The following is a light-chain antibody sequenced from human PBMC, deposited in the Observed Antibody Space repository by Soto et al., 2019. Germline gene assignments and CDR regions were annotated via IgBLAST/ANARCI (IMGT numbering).Light chain of an antibody. CDR1: QSVGNN. CDR3: QQYGDWPLT. J-gene: IGKJ4*01. CDR2: ATS. Sequence: EIVVTQSPATLSVSPGERATLSCRASQSVGNNFAWYQQKPGQAPRLLIFATSTRATGVPARFSGSGSGTEFTLTISSLQSEDFVVYYCQQYGDWPLTFGGGAKVEIE. V-gene: IGKV3-15*01.